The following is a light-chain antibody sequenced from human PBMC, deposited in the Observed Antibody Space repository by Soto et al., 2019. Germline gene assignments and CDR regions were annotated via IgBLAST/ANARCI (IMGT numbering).Light chain of an antibody. CDR2: AAS. Sequence: DIQMTQSPSSLSASVGDRVTMTCRASQSISTHLNWYQQKPGKAPTLLIYAASSLQNGVPSTFSGSGSGTDFTLTISSLQPEDFATYSCQQSSSPPWTFGQGTKVDIK. CDR1: QSISTH. J-gene: IGKJ1*01. V-gene: IGKV1-39*01. CDR3: QQSSSPPWT.